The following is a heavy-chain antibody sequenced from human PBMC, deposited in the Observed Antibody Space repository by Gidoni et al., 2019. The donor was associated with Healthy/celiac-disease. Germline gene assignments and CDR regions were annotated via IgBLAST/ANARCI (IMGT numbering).Heavy chain of an antibody. Sequence: EVQLGQSGAEVKRPGESLKISWKGSGYSYTSYWIGWVRQMPGKGLEWLGSIYPGDSDTRYSPSFQGQVTISADKSISTAYLQWSSLKASDTAMYYCARDGYSSSWNAFDYWGQGTLVTVSS. CDR3: ARDGYSSSWNAFDY. CDR2: IYPGDSDT. D-gene: IGHD6-13*01. J-gene: IGHJ4*02. CDR1: GYSYTSYW. V-gene: IGHV5-51*01.